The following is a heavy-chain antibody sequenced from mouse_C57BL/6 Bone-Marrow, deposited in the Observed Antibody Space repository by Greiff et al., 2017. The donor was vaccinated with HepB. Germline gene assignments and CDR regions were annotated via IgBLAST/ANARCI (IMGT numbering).Heavy chain of an antibody. CDR2: ISYDGSN. CDR1: GYSITSGYY. J-gene: IGHJ2*01. Sequence: VQLQQSGPGLVKPSQSLSLTCSVTGYSITSGYYWNWIRQFPGNKLEWMGYISYDGSNNYNPSLKNRISITRDTSKNQFFLKLNSVTTEDTATYYCARDNLPTVVATDYFDYWGQGTTLTVSS. CDR3: ARDNLPTVVATDYFDY. V-gene: IGHV3-6*01. D-gene: IGHD1-1*01.